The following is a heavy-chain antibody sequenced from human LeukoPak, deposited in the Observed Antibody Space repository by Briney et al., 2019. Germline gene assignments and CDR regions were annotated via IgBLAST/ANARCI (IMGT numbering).Heavy chain of an antibody. V-gene: IGHV3-33*06. CDR1: GFTFSSYG. Sequence: GGSLRLSCAASGFTFSSYGMHWVRQAPGKGLEWVAVIWNDRSPEYYADSEKGRFTISRANSRNTVYVQMNSLRAADTAVYYCAKDATEYGDSHFDCWGQGTLVTVSS. CDR3: AKDATEYGDSHFDC. J-gene: IGHJ4*02. CDR2: IWNDRSPE. D-gene: IGHD4-17*01.